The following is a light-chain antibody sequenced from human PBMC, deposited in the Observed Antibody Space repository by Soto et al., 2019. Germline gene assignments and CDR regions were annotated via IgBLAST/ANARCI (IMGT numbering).Light chain of an antibody. CDR1: QGISNW. V-gene: IGKV1-5*01. J-gene: IGKJ4*01. CDR3: QSYNTYSVT. Sequence: DFQMTQSPSTLSASIGDRVTITCRASQGISNWLAWYQLKPGKAPKLLIYAASSLQSGVPSRFRGSGSGTEFTLTIDSLQSDDVATYFCQSYNTYSVTFGGGTKVEIK. CDR2: AAS.